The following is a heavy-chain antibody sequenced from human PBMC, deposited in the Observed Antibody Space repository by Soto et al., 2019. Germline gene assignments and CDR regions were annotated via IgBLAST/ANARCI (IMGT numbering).Heavy chain of an antibody. V-gene: IGHV1-18*01. CDR3: AKNGQPPYYYCGMDV. J-gene: IGHJ6*02. CDR1: GYTFSRYG. Sequence: QGQLVQSGPEVKKPGASVKVSCKASGYTFSRYGISWVRQAPGQVLEWMGWVSGYSGDTKYAQKVQGRVTMTIDTSTYTAYMELRSLTSDDTAKYYCAKNGQPPYYYCGMDVWGQGTPVTVSS. D-gene: IGHD2-8*01. CDR2: VSGYSGDT.